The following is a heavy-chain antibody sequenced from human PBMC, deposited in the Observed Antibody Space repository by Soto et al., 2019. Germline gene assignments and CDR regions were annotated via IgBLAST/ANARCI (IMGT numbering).Heavy chain of an antibody. CDR3: ARDPPSTYYYDSSGPQAGYGMDV. CDR2: IYYSGST. D-gene: IGHD3-22*01. V-gene: IGHV4-59*12. CDR1: GGSISFYY. Sequence: SETLSLTCTVSGGSISFYYWSWIRQPPGKGLEWIGDIYYSGSTNYNPSLKSRVTISVDTSKNQFSLKLSSVTAADTAVYYCARDPPSTYYYDSSGPQAGYGMDVWGQGTTVTVS. J-gene: IGHJ6*02.